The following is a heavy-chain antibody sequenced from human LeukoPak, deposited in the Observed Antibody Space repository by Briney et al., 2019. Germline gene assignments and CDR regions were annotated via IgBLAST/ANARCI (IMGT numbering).Heavy chain of an antibody. J-gene: IGHJ3*02. CDR2: MNPNSGNT. CDR3: ASNVAVAGAFDI. D-gene: IGHD6-19*01. V-gene: IGHV1-8*01. CDR1: GYTFTSYD. Sequence: ASEKVSCKASGYTFTSYDINWVRQATGQGLEWMGWMNPNSGNTGYAQKFQGRVTMTRNTSISTAYMELSSLRSEDTAVYYCASNVAVAGAFDIWGQGTMVTVSS.